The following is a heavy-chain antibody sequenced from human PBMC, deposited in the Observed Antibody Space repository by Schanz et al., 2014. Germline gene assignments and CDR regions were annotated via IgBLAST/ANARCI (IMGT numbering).Heavy chain of an antibody. CDR2: IGTAGDT. V-gene: IGHV3-13*04. CDR1: GFSIRNHD. Sequence: EVQLVESGGGLVQPGGSLRLSCAASGFSIRNHDMHWVHQATGAGLEWVSAIGTAGDTFYLDSVKGRFTISRENAKNSLYLQMNSLRAGDTAFYYCARVPYGSGSYWDYWGQGTLVTVSS. D-gene: IGHD3-10*01. J-gene: IGHJ4*02. CDR3: ARVPYGSGSYWDY.